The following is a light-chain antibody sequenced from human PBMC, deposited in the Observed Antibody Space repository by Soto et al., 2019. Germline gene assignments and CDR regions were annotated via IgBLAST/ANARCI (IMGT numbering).Light chain of an antibody. CDR2: KAS. Sequence: DIQMTQSPSTLSGSVGDRVTITCRASQTISSWLAWYQQKPGKAPKLLIYKASTLKSGVPSRFSGSGSGTEITLTISSLQPDDFATYYCQQYNRYSTWTFGLGTKVDIK. V-gene: IGKV1-5*03. CDR3: QQYNRYSTWT. CDR1: QTISSW. J-gene: IGKJ1*01.